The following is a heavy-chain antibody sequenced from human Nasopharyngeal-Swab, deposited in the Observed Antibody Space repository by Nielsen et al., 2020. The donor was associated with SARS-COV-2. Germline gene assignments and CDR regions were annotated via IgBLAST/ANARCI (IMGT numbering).Heavy chain of an antibody. CDR2: ISYDESNK. J-gene: IGHJ4*02. V-gene: IGHV3-30*18. CDR3: AKVLSSGWHYFDY. CDR1: GFTFSSYG. Sequence: GESLKISCAASGFTFSSYGMHWVRQAPGKGLEWVAVISYDESNKYYADSVKGRFTISRDNSKNTLYLQMNSLRAEDTAVYYCAKVLSSGWHYFDYWGQGTLVTVSS. D-gene: IGHD6-19*01.